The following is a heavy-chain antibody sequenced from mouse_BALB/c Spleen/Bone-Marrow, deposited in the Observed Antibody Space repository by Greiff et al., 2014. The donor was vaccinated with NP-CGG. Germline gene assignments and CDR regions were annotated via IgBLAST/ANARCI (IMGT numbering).Heavy chain of an antibody. Sequence: VQLQQSGGGLVQPGGSLKLSCAASGFDFSRYWMTWVRQAPGKGLEWIGEINPDSSTINYTPSLKDKFIISRDNAKNTLYLQMSKVRSKDTALYYCARPGYYGYQDVWGAGTTVTVSS. J-gene: IGHJ1*01. V-gene: IGHV4-1*02. CDR3: ARPGYYGYQDV. CDR2: INPDSSTI. CDR1: GFDFSRYW. D-gene: IGHD1-2*01.